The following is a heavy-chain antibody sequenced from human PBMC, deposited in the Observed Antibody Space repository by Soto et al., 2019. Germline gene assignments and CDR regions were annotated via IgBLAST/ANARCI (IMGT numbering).Heavy chain of an antibody. V-gene: IGHV4-59*01. CDR3: AREPGSSGYPFDY. CDR1: GGSINNYY. J-gene: IGHJ4*02. CDR2: IYYTGST. D-gene: IGHD3-22*01. Sequence: QVQLQESGPGLVKPSETLSLTCTVSGGSINNYYWIWLRQPPGKGLEWIGLIYYTGSTNYNPSLTRRFTISVDTSKHQFSLKLNSVTAADTAVYYCAREPGSSGYPFDYWGQGTLVTVSS.